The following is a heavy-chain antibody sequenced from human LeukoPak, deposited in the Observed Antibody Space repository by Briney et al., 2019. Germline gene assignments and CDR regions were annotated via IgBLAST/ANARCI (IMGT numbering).Heavy chain of an antibody. Sequence: SETLSLTCTVSGGSISTYYLTWFRQPPGKGLEWIGHTHNSGGTNYNPSLKSRVTISGDSSENQFSLKLTSVTAADTAVYYCARGVYIAAAQYGYWGQGTLVTVSS. CDR3: ARGVYIAAAQYGY. CDR2: THNSGGT. V-gene: IGHV4-59*01. CDR1: GGSISTYY. D-gene: IGHD6-13*01. J-gene: IGHJ4*02.